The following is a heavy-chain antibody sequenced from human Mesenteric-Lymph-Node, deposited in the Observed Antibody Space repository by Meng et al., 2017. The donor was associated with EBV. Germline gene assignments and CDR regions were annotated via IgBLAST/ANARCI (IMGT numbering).Heavy chain of an antibody. V-gene: IGHV1-2*04. Sequence: VQRVQSWAWVKKPGAPVKVSCKASGYTFTGYYVHWVRQAPGQGLEWMGWINPNSGGTNYAQKFQGWVTMTRDTSINTAYMELSRLRSDDTAVYYCARDDYGDLPLDYWGQGTLVTVSS. CDR1: GYTFTGYY. J-gene: IGHJ4*02. CDR3: ARDDYGDLPLDY. D-gene: IGHD4-17*01. CDR2: INPNSGGT.